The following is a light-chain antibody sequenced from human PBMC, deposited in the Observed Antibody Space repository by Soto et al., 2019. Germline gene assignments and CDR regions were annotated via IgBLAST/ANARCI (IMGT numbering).Light chain of an antibody. CDR2: EVS. CDR1: SSDVGSYNL. J-gene: IGLJ2*01. CDR3: CSSAGSSTVV. Sequence: QSALTQPASVSGSPGQSITISCTGTSSDVGSYNLVSWYQQHPGKAPKLMIYEVSKRRSGVRKRFSGSKSGNTASLTISGAESEDEADYYCCSSAGSSTVVFGGGTKLTVL. V-gene: IGLV2-23*02.